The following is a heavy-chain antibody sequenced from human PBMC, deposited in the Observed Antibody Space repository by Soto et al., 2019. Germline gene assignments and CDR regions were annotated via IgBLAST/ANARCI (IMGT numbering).Heavy chain of an antibody. CDR2: IIPIFGTA. Sequence: QVQLVQSGAEVKKPGSSVKVSCNASGGTFSSYAISWVRQAPGQGLEWMGGIIPIFGTANYAQKFQGRVTITADKSTSTAYMELSSLRSEDTAVYYCARGPGVYSSSGTLYYYYGMDVWGQGTTVTVSS. J-gene: IGHJ6*02. V-gene: IGHV1-69*06. CDR3: ARGPGVYSSSGTLYYYYGMDV. CDR1: GGTFSSYA. D-gene: IGHD6-6*01.